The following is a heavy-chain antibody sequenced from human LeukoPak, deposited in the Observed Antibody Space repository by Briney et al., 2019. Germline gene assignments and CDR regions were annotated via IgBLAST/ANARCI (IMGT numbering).Heavy chain of an antibody. D-gene: IGHD6-25*01. V-gene: IGHV3-30-3*01. CDR3: ARDRGAVYYYYYGLDV. CDR2: ISYDGSNK. J-gene: IGHJ6*02. Sequence: GGSLRLSCAASGFTFSSYAMHWVRQAPGKGLEWVAVISYDGSNKYYADSVKGRFTISRDNSKNTLYLQMNSLRDEDTAVYYCARDRGAVYYYYYGLDVWGQGTTVTVSS. CDR1: GFTFSSYA.